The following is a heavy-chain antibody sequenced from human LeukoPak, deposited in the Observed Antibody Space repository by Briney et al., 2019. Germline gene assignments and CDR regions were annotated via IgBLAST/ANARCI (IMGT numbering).Heavy chain of an antibody. CDR3: ARDGRYYYDSSGYSSFDY. J-gene: IGHJ4*02. V-gene: IGHV3-11*04. Sequence: TGGSLRLSCAASGFTFSDYYMSWIHQAPGKGLEWVSYISSSGSTIYYADSVKGRFTISRDNAKNSLYLQMNSLRAEDTAVYYCARDGRYYYDSSGYSSFDYWGQGTLVTVSS. CDR1: GFTFSDYY. CDR2: ISSSGSTI. D-gene: IGHD3-22*01.